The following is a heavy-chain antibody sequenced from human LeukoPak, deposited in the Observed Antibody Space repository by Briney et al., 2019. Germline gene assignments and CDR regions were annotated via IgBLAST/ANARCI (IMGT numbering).Heavy chain of an antibody. CDR1: GYTFTGYY. Sequence: ASVKVSCKAPGYTFTGYYMHWVRQAPGQGLEWMGLINPNSVGTNYAQKFQGRVTMTRDTSISTAYMELSSLTSDDTAVYYCARGGSSGRYTLDYWGQGTLVTVSS. D-gene: IGHD6-19*01. CDR3: ARGGSSGRYTLDY. CDR2: INPNSVGT. V-gene: IGHV1-2*06. J-gene: IGHJ4*02.